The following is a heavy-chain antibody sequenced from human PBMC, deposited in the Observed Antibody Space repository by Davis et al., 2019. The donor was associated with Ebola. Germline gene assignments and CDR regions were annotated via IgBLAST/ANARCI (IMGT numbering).Heavy chain of an antibody. V-gene: IGHV3-7*01. CDR1: GFTFSSYW. CDR3: ARGPGGVNDY. Sequence: PGESLKISCAASGFTFSSYWMSWVRQAPGKGLEWVANIKQDGSEKYYVDSVKGRFTISRDNSKNTLYLQMNSLRAEDTAVYYCARGPGGVNDYWGQGTLVTVSS. J-gene: IGHJ4*02. D-gene: IGHD3-16*01. CDR2: IKQDGSEK.